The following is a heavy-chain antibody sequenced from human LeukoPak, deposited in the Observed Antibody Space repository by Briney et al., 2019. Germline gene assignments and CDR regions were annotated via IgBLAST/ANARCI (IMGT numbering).Heavy chain of an antibody. CDR3: ARVVYGTPGYFDY. D-gene: IGHD1-1*01. J-gene: IGHJ4*02. CDR2: ISYDGSNK. CDR1: GFTFSSYG. V-gene: IGHV3-30*03. Sequence: GGSLRLSCAASGFTFSSYGMHWVRQAPGKGLEWVAVISYDGSNKYYADSVKGRFTISRDNAKNSLDLQMDSLRAEDTAVYYCARVVYGTPGYFDYWGQGTLVTVSS.